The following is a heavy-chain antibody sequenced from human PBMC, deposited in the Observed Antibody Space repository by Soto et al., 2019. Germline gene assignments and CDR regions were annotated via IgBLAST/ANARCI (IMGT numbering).Heavy chain of an antibody. V-gene: IGHV4-30-4*08. J-gene: IGHJ4*02. CDR3: ARYQKGPFDY. Sequence: SETLSLTCTVSGGSIRRGDYYWSWIRQPPGKGLEWIGYIYYTGSTYYNPSLKSRLTISVDTSKNQFSLKLTSVTAADTAVYFCARYQKGPFDYWGQGTLVTVSS. D-gene: IGHD2-2*01. CDR1: GGSIRRGDYY. CDR2: IYYTGST.